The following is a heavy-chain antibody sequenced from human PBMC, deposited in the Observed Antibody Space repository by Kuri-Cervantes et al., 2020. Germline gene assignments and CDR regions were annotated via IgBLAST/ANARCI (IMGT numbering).Heavy chain of an antibody. CDR2: INAGNGNT. CDR1: GYTFTSYA. CDR3: ARGRAVRVSWFDP. J-gene: IGHJ5*02. Sequence: ASVKVSCKASGYTFTSYAMHWVRQAPGQRLEWMGWINAGNGNTKYSEKFQVRVTISRDTSASTVYMELSSLTSEDTAVYYCARGRAVRVSWFDPWGQGTLVTVSS. D-gene: IGHD4-17*01. V-gene: IGHV1-3*01.